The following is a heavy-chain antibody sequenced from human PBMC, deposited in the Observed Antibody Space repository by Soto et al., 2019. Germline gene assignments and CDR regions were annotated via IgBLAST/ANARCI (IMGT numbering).Heavy chain of an antibody. D-gene: IGHD5-18*01. CDR1: GGSFSGYY. CDR2: IYYSGST. CDR3: ARPRGYSYGPIDY. Sequence: PSETLCLTCAVYGGSFSGYYWTWIRQPPGTGLEWIGSIYYSGSTYYNPSLKSRVTISVDTSKNQFSLKLSSVTAADTAVYYCARPRGYSYGPIDYWGQGTLVTVSS. V-gene: IGHV4-34*01. J-gene: IGHJ4*02.